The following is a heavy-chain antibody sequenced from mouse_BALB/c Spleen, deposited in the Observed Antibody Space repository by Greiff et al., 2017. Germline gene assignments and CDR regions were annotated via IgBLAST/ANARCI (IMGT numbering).Heavy chain of an antibody. Sequence: VQLQQSGPELVKPGASVKISCKASGYSFTGYYMHWVKQSHVKSLEWIGRINPYNGATSYNQNFKDKASLTVDKSSSTAYMELHSLTSEDSAVYYCARSPLGTHYYAMDYWGQGTSVTVSS. CDR3: ARSPLGTHYYAMDY. CDR2: INPYNGAT. J-gene: IGHJ4*01. V-gene: IGHV1-31*01. D-gene: IGHD4-1*01. CDR1: GYSFTGYY.